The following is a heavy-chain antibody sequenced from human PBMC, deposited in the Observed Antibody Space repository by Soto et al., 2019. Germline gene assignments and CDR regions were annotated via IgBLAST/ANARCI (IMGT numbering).Heavy chain of an antibody. CDR2: ISGSGGST. CDR1: GFTFSSYA. Sequence: HPGGSLRLSCAASGFTFSSYAMSWVRQAPGKGLEWVSAISGSGGSTYYADSVKGRFTISRDNSKNTLYLQMNSLRAEDTAVYYCAKGLFRGNYDFWSGYFPGPLYYFDYWGQGTLVTVSS. CDR3: AKGLFRGNYDFWSGYFPGPLYYFDY. D-gene: IGHD3-3*01. J-gene: IGHJ4*02. V-gene: IGHV3-23*01.